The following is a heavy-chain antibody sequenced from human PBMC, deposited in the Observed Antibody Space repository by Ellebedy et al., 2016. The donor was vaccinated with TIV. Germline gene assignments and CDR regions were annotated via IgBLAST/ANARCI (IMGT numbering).Heavy chain of an antibody. J-gene: IGHJ3*01. CDR2: IWNDGSNN. CDR3: ARQAPIGFCSASYCYDAFEF. CDR1: GFPFSSYG. V-gene: IGHV3-33*03. D-gene: IGHD2-15*01. Sequence: PGGSLRLSCAASGFPFSSYGMHWVRQSPGKGLEWVAMIWNDGSNNNYADSVKGRFTISRDNSKNTLYLQMNSLRAEDTAVYYCARQAPIGFCSASYCYDAFEFWGQGTMVAVSS.